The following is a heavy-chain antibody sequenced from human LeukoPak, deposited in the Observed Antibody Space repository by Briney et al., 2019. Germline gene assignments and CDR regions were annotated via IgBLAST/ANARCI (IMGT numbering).Heavy chain of an antibody. D-gene: IGHD3-3*01. J-gene: IGHJ4*02. Sequence: SVKVSCKASGGTFSSYAISWVRQAPGQGLEWMGGIIPIFGTANYAQKFQGRVTITADESTSTAYMELSSLRSEDTAVYYCARLRTYYDFWSGYAKPYWGQGTLVTVSS. CDR2: IIPIFGTA. V-gene: IGHV1-69*01. CDR3: ARLRTYYDFWSGYAKPY. CDR1: GGTFSSYA.